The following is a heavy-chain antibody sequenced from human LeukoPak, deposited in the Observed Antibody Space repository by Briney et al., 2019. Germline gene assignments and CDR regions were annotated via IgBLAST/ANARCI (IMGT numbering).Heavy chain of an antibody. J-gene: IGHJ3*02. D-gene: IGHD3-3*01. Sequence: PGGSLRLSWAASGFIYNTYSMNWVRQAPGRGLEWVSSISSSSSYTYYADSVKGRFTISRDNAKNSLYLQMNSLRAEDTAVYYCAREGEGVFGVVVDDAFDIWGQGTMVTVSS. CDR3: AREGEGVFGVVVDDAFDI. CDR1: GFIYNTYS. CDR2: ISSSSSYT. V-gene: IGHV3-21*01.